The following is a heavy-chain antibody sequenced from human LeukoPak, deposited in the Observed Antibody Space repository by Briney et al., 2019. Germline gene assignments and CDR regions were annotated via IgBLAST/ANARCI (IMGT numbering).Heavy chain of an antibody. CDR3: ARDLGTAAPLDP. Sequence: GGSLRLSCAASGFTFSNYWMHWVRQAPGKGPVWVSRITSDGTDTGYAASVKGRFTMSRDNAKNTVYLQMNSLSAEDTGVYYCARDLGTAAPLDPWGQGTLVSVSS. V-gene: IGHV3-74*01. CDR2: ITSDGTDT. CDR1: GFTFSNYW. J-gene: IGHJ5*02. D-gene: IGHD1-14*01.